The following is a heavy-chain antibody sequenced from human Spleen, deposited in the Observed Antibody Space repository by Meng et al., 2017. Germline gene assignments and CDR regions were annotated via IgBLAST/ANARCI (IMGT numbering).Heavy chain of an antibody. CDR3: ARYSHGSGASYTFADY. CDR1: GGSISSYY. D-gene: IGHD3-10*01. Sequence: SETLSLTCTVSGGSISSYYWSWIRQPAGKGLEWIGRIYTSGSTNYNPSLKSRVIVSVDTSKNEFSLKLSSMTAADTAVYYCARYSHGSGASYTFADYWGQGTLVTVSS. CDR2: IYTSGST. J-gene: IGHJ4*02. V-gene: IGHV4-4*07.